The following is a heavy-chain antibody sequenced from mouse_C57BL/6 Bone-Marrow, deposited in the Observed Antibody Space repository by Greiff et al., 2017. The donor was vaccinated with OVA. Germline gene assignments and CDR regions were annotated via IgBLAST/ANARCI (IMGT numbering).Heavy chain of an antibody. CDR1: GYTFTSYW. V-gene: IGHV1-5*01. CDR2: IYPGNSDT. CDR3: TRANTVAPLDFGG. Sequence: VQLQQSGTVLARPGASVKMSCKTSGYTFTSYWMHWVKQRPGQGLEWIGAIYPGNSDTSYNQKFKGKAKLTAVTSASTAYMELSSLTNEDSAVYYRTRANTVAPLDFGGWGTGTTVTVSS. D-gene: IGHD1-1*01. J-gene: IGHJ1*03.